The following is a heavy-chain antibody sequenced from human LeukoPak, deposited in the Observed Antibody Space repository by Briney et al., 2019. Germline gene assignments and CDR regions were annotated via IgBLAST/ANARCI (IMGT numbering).Heavy chain of an antibody. CDR2: IKQDGSEK. CDR3: ARDKYAGAFDI. J-gene: IGHJ3*02. D-gene: IGHD2-2*01. CDR1: GFTFSSYW. V-gene: IGHV3-7*01. Sequence: GRSLRLSCAASGFTFSSYWMSWVRQAPGKGLEWVANIKQDGSEKYYVDSVKGRFTISRDNAKNSLYLQMNSLRAEDTAVYYCARDKYAGAFDIWGQGTMVTVSS.